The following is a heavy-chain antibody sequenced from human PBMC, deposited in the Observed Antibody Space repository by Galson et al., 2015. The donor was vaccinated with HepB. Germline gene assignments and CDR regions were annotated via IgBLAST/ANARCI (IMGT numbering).Heavy chain of an antibody. Sequence: LRLSCAASGFTFSNAWMSWVRQAPGKGLEWVGRIKSKTDGGTTDYAAPVKGRFTISRDDSKNTLYLQMNSLKTEDTAVYYCTTDDLEKDIVATYYYYYGMDVRGQGTTVTVSS. CDR1: GFTFSNAW. CDR2: IKSKTDGGTT. CDR3: TTDDLEKDIVATYYYYYGMDV. V-gene: IGHV3-15*01. J-gene: IGHJ6*02. D-gene: IGHD5-12*01.